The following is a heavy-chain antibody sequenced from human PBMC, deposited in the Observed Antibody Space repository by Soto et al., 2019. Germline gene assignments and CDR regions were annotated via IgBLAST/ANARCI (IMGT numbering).Heavy chain of an antibody. Sequence: ASVKVSCKVSGYTLTELSMHWVRQAPGKGLEWMGGFDPEDGETIYAQKFQGRVTMTEDTSTDTAYMELSSLRSEDTAVYYCATGVLSFYYYYMDVWGKGTTVTVSS. V-gene: IGHV1-24*01. CDR2: FDPEDGET. CDR3: ATGVLSFYYYYMDV. J-gene: IGHJ6*03. CDR1: GYTLTELS.